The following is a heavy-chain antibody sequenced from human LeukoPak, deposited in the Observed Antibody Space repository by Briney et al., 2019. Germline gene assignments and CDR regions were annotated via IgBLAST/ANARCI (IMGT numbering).Heavy chain of an antibody. CDR3: ARDVDYGDYIDF. CDR2: ISSGGLTI. J-gene: IGHJ4*02. D-gene: IGHD4/OR15-4a*01. V-gene: IGHV3-48*04. Sequence: GGSLRLSCVASGFTFSTYSCNWVRQAPGKGLEWLSYISSGGLTIFYADSVKGRFTISRDNTKNAIYLDMTNLRAEDTAVYYCARDVDYGDYIDFWGQGTLVAVSS. CDR1: GFTFSTYS.